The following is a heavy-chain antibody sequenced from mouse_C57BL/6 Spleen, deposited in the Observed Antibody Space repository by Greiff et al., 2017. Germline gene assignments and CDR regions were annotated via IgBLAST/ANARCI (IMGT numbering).Heavy chain of an antibody. J-gene: IGHJ4*01. V-gene: IGHV1-80*01. CDR1: GYAFSSYW. Sequence: QVQLQQSGAELVKPGASVKISCKASGYAFSSYWMNWVKQRPGKGLEWIGQIYPGDGDTNYNGKFTGKDTLTADKSSSTASMQLSSLTSEDYAVYFCARYFVTTVVGNAMDYGGQGTSVTGSS. CDR3: ARYFVTTVVGNAMDY. D-gene: IGHD1-1*01. CDR2: IYPGDGDT.